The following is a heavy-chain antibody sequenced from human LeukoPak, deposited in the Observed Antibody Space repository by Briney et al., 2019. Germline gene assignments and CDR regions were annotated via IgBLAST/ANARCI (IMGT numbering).Heavy chain of an antibody. D-gene: IGHD6-13*01. CDR1: GYTLTELS. CDR3: ATDSSLYSSSWTDLDY. V-gene: IGHV1-24*01. CDR2: FDPEDGET. Sequence: GASVKVSCXVSGYTLTELSMHWVRQAPGKGLEWMGGFDPEDGETIYAQKFQGRVTMTEDTSTDTAYMELSSLRSEDTAVYYCATDSSLYSSSWTDLDYWGQGTLVTVSS. J-gene: IGHJ4*02.